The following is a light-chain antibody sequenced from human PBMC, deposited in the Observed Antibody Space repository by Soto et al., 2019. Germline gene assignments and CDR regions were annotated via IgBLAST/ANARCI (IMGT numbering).Light chain of an antibody. CDR2: DVS. CDR1: NSDIGGYNY. CDR3: SSYTSSSHV. J-gene: IGLJ1*01. V-gene: IGLV2-14*03. Sequence: QSVLTQPASVSGSPGQSITISCTGTNSDIGGYNYVSWYQHHPGKAPKLMIYDVSNRPSGVSNRFSGCKSGNTASLTISGLQAEDEADYYCSSYTSSSHVFGTGTKLTVL.